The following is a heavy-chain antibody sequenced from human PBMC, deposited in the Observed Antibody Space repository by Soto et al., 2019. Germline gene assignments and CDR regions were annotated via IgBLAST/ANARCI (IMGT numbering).Heavy chain of an antibody. CDR1: GLSLSNAKLG. D-gene: IGHD2-2*01. V-gene: IGHV2-26*01. J-gene: IGHJ5*02. CDR3: ALIKDCSRTDCFLASFDP. Sequence: VSRPTLVNPTETLTLTFTVSGLSLSNAKLGVSWIRQPPGKAPEWLAHIFSNDDKSYSTSLDRRLTISKDTSKSQVVLTMTNLDPVDSGTYYCALIKDCSRTDCFLASFDPWGQGTLGTVSS. CDR2: IFSNDDK.